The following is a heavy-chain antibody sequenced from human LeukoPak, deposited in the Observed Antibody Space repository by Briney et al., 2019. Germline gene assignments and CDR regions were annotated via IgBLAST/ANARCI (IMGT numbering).Heavy chain of an antibody. CDR3: ARAHLGCSGGSCYSPDY. CDR2: MNPNSGNT. CDR1: GYTFTSYD. V-gene: IGHV1-8*01. J-gene: IGHJ4*02. Sequence: GASVKVSCKASGYTFTSYDINWVRQATGQGLEWMGWMNPNSGNTGYAQKFQGRVTMTRNTSISTAYMELSSLRSEDTAVYYCARAHLGCSGGSCYSPDYWGQGTLVTVSS. D-gene: IGHD2-15*01.